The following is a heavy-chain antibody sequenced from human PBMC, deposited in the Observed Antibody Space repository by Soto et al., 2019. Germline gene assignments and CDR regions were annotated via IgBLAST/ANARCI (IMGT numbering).Heavy chain of an antibody. CDR3: ARDPGYSYGYNWFDP. CDR1: GGSISSYY. V-gene: IGHV4-59*01. CDR2: IYYSGST. D-gene: IGHD5-18*01. J-gene: IGHJ5*02. Sequence: SETLSLTCTVSGGSISSYYWSWIRQPPGKGLEWIGYIYYSGSTNYNPSLKSRVTISVDTSKNQFSLKLSSVTAADTAVYYCARDPGYSYGYNWFDPWGQGTLVTVSS.